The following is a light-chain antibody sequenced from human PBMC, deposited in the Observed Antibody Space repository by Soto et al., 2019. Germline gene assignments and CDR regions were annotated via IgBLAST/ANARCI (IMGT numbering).Light chain of an antibody. J-gene: IGLJ3*02. Sequence: QSVLTQPASVSGSPGQSINIYCTGTNSDVGGYDYVSWYKQYPGQAPKVIIYEVTYRPSGVSARFSGSKSGTTASLTISDLQTEDEADYYCSSFTNSHTWVFGGGTQLTVL. CDR3: SSFTNSHTWV. V-gene: IGLV2-14*01. CDR1: NSDVGGYDY. CDR2: EVT.